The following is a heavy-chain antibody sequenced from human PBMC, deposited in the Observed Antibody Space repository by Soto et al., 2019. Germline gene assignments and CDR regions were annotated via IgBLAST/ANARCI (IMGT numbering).Heavy chain of an antibody. J-gene: IGHJ6*03. CDR3: ARHKGRSYGDYYYMDV. CDR2: IYPGDSDT. CDR1: GYSFTSYW. V-gene: IGHV5-51*01. D-gene: IGHD1-26*01. Sequence: GESLKISCKGSGYSFTSYWIGWVRQMPGKGLEWMGIIYPGDSDTRYSPSFQGQVTISADKTISTACLQWSSLKASDTAMYYCARHKGRSYGDYYYMDVWGKGTTVTVSS.